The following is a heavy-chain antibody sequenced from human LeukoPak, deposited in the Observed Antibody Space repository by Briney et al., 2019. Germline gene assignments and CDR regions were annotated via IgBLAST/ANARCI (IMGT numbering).Heavy chain of an antibody. J-gene: IGHJ4*02. CDR1: GFTFSSYP. V-gene: IGHV3-30*01. Sequence: AGGSLRLSCAASGFTFSSYPMHWVRQAPGKGLEWVAVISFDGRNKYYADSVKGRFTISRDTSKNTLFLQMDSLRAEDTALYYCARDGPHDYWGQGTLVTVSS. CDR2: ISFDGRNK. CDR3: ARDGPHDY.